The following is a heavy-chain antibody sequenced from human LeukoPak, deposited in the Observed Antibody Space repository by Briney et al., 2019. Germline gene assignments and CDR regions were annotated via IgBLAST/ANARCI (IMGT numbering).Heavy chain of an antibody. D-gene: IGHD3-3*01. CDR2: IYYSGST. CDR3: ARVLRFLGWSDAFDI. CDR1: GGSISSYY. Sequence: PSETLSLTCTVSGGSISSYYWSWIRQPPGKGLEWIGYIYYSGSTNYNPSLKSRVTISVDTSKNQFSLKLSSVTAADTAVYYCARVLRFLGWSDAFDIWGQGTMVTVSS. V-gene: IGHV4-59*01. J-gene: IGHJ3*02.